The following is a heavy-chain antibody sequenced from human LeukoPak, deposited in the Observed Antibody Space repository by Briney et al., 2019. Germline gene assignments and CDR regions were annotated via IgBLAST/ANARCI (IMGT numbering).Heavy chain of an antibody. V-gene: IGHV3-21*01. J-gene: IGHJ5*02. CDR3: GRDFVGESGAGGP. Sequence: PGESLRLSCAASGFAFGSYTMNWVRQAPGKGLEWVSSISPSGSSTWNADSVKGRFTISRDNAKNSVYLQMNSLRAEDTATYHCGRDFVGESGAGGPWGQGILITVSS. CDR1: GFAFGSYT. CDR2: ISPSGSST. D-gene: IGHD3-10*01.